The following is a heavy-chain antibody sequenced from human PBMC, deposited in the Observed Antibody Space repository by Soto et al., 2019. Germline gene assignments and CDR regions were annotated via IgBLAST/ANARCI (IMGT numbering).Heavy chain of an antibody. CDR1: GFTFSNYA. CDR3: AKVSGSTGLFDY. V-gene: IGHV3-23*01. D-gene: IGHD5-12*01. Sequence: EVQLLESGGGLVQPGGSMRLSCAVSGFTFSNYAMSWVRQAPGKGLEWVSVISGSAGSTFYADSVKGRFTISRDNSNKTLHMQMNSLRAEDTAVYYCAKVSGSTGLFDYWGQGTLVAVSS. CDR2: ISGSAGST. J-gene: IGHJ4*02.